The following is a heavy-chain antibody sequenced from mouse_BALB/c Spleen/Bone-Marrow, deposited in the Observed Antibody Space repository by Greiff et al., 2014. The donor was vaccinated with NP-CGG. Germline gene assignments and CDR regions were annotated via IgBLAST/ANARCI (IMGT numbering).Heavy chain of an antibody. CDR3: ARMWDGYYAMDY. CDR2: IYPGDGDT. V-gene: IGHV1-87*01. D-gene: IGHD4-1*01. J-gene: IGHJ4*01. CDR1: GYTFTSYW. Sequence: QVHVKQSGAELARPGASVKLSCKASGYTFTSYWMQWVKQRPGQGLEWIGAIYPGDGDTRYTQKFKGKATLTADKSSSTAYMQLSSLASEDSAVYYCARMWDGYYAMDYWGQGTSVTVSS.